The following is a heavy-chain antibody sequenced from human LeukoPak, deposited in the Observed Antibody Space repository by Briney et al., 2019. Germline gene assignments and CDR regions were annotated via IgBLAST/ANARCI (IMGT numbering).Heavy chain of an antibody. D-gene: IGHD5-18*01. CDR3: AGTYGYSYYYYGMDV. J-gene: IGHJ6*02. CDR1: AGSISSGGYY. Sequence: SQTLSLTCTVSAGSISSGGYYWSWIRQHPGKGLEWIGYIYYSGSTYYNPSLKSRVTISVDTSKNQFSLKLSSVTAADTAVYYCAGTYGYSYYYYGMDVWGQGTTVTVSS. CDR2: IYYSGST. V-gene: IGHV4-31*03.